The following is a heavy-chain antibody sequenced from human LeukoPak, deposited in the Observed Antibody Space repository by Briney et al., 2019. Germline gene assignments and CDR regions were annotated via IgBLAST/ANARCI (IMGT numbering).Heavy chain of an antibody. CDR3: AKDRDGDLFDY. Sequence: GGSLRLSCAASGFTFSSYGMHWVRQAPGKGLEWVAVISYDGSNKYYADSVKGRFTISRDNSKNTLYLQMNSLRAEDTAVYYCAKDRDGDLFDYWGQRTLVTVSS. CDR2: ISYDGSNK. J-gene: IGHJ4*02. D-gene: IGHD7-27*01. V-gene: IGHV3-30*18. CDR1: GFTFSSYG.